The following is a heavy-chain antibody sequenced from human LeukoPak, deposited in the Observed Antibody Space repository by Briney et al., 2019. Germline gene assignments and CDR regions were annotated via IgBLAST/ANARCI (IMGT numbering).Heavy chain of an antibody. CDR3: ARRVVGATTGWYFDL. CDR2: IYPGDSDT. V-gene: IGHV5-51*01. D-gene: IGHD1-26*01. J-gene: IGHJ2*01. Sequence: GESLKISCKGSGYSFTIYWIAWVRQMPGKGLEWMGIIYPGDSDTTYSPSFQGQVTISADKSISTAYLQWSCLKASDTAMYYCARRVVGATTGWYFDLWGRGTLVTVSS. CDR1: GYSFTIYW.